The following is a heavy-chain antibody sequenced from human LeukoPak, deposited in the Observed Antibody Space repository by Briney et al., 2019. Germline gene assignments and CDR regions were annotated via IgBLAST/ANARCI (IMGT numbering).Heavy chain of an antibody. CDR1: GDTFTTYA. Sequence: SVKVSCKTSGDTFTTYAIIWVRQAPGQGLEWMGGIIPMFGTPNYAQRLQGRVTITADKSTKTAYMELSSLRSEDTALYYCAREGLDSWGQGTLVTVSS. CDR3: AREGLDS. CDR2: IIPMFGTP. J-gene: IGHJ5*01. V-gene: IGHV1-69*06.